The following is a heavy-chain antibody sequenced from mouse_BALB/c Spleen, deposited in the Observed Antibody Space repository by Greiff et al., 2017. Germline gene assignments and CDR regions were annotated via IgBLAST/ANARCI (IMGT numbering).Heavy chain of an antibody. V-gene: IGHV1S34*01. Sequence: LVKTGASVTISCKASGYSFTGYYMHWVKQSHGKSLEWIGYISCYNGATSYNQKFKGKATFTVDTSSSTAYMQFNSLTSEDSAVYYCARGDYYGSSPFVDDWGQGTTRTVSS. CDR2: ISCYNGAT. CDR1: GYSFTGYY. J-gene: IGHJ2*01. CDR3: ARGDYYGSSPFVDD. D-gene: IGHD1-1*01.